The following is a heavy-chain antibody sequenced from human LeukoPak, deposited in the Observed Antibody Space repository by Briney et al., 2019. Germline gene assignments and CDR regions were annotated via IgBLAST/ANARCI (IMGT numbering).Heavy chain of an antibody. Sequence: ASVKVSCKASGYTFTSYGISWVRQAPGQGLEWMGWISAYNGNTNYAQKLQGRVTMTTDTSTSTAYMELRSLRSDDTAVYYCARVYAATIRGYMDVWGKGTTVTVSS. D-gene: IGHD5-12*01. CDR2: ISAYNGNT. J-gene: IGHJ6*03. CDR1: GYTFTSYG. CDR3: ARVYAATIRGYMDV. V-gene: IGHV1-18*01.